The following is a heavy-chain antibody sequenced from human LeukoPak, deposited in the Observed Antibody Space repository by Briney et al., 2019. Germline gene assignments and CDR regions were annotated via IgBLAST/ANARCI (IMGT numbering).Heavy chain of an antibody. CDR1: GGSISSSSYY. V-gene: IGHV4-39*01. CDR3: ARLWDGTGV. J-gene: IGHJ4*02. CDR2: INYSGST. D-gene: IGHD3-10*01. Sequence: SEPLSLPCTVSGGSISSSSYYLGWIRQPPGKGPEWIGSINYSGSTYYNPSLKSRVTISVDTSKNQFSLKLSSVTAADTAVYYCARLWDGTGVWGQGTLVTVSS.